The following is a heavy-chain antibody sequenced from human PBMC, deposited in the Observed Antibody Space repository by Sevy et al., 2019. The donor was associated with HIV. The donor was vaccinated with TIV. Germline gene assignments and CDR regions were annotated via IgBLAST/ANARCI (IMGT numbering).Heavy chain of an antibody. J-gene: IGHJ4*02. V-gene: IGHV3-23*01. CDR1: GFTFSSYA. Sequence: GGSLRLSCAASGFTFSSYAMNWVRQAPGKGLEWVSSISGIDDTTYYADSVKGRFTISRDNSRNTLYVQMNSLRAEDTAVYYCAATKDYYENSGSPFDYWGQGTLVTVSS. D-gene: IGHD3-22*01. CDR2: ISGIDDTT. CDR3: AATKDYYENSGSPFDY.